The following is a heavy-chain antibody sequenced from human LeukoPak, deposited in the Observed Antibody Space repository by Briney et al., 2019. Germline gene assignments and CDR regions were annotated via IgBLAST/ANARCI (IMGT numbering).Heavy chain of an antibody. V-gene: IGHV4-39*07. CDR2: IYYSGST. CDR1: GGSISSSSYY. D-gene: IGHD3-22*01. CDR3: ASADSSANYYFYYVDV. Sequence: PSETLSLTCTVSGGSISSSSYYWGWIRQPPGKGLEWIGSIYYSGSTYYNPSLKSRVTISVDTSKNQFSLKLTSVTAADTAVYFCASADSSANYYFYYVDVWGKGTTVTVSS. J-gene: IGHJ6*03.